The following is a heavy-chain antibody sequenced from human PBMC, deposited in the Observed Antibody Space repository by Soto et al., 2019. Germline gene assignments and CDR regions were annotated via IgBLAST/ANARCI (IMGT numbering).Heavy chain of an antibody. V-gene: IGHV3-30*18. CDR1: GFTFSSYG. Sequence: VRLYCAASGFTFSSYGMHWVRQAPGKGLEWVTVISYDGSNKYYADSVTGRFTISRDNSKNTLYLQMNSLRAEDTAVYYCAKVDLPSVLMAAFGYWGQGTLVIVSS. D-gene: IGHD2-8*01. J-gene: IGHJ4*02. CDR2: ISYDGSNK. CDR3: AKVDLPSVLMAAFGY.